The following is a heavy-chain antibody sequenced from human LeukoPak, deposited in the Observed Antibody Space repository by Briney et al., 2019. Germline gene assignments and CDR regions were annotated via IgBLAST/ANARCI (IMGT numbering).Heavy chain of an antibody. Sequence: PGRSLRLSCAASGFTFDDYAMHWVRQAPGKGLEWVSGINWNSGTIGHADSVKGRFTISRDNAKNSLYLQMNSPRAEDTALYYCAKGSCSSTSCYVWFDPWGQGTLVTVSS. J-gene: IGHJ5*02. CDR2: INWNSGTI. CDR3: AKGSCSSTSCYVWFDP. D-gene: IGHD2-2*01. CDR1: GFTFDDYA. V-gene: IGHV3-9*01.